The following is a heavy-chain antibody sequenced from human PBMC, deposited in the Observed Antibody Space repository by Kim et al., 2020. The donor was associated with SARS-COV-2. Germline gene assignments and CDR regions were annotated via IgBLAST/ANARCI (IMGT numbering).Heavy chain of an antibody. J-gene: IGHJ4*02. CDR1: GFTFINYA. V-gene: IGHV3-23*01. CDR3: AKSADYGSGSYYNEY. CDR2: ISGSGGST. Sequence: GGSLRLSCATSGFTFINYAMNWVRQAPGKGLEWVSAISGSGGSTYYADSVKGRFTISRDNSKNTLYLQMNNLRAEDTAVYYCAKSADYGSGSYYNEYWGQGTLVTVSS. D-gene: IGHD3-10*01.